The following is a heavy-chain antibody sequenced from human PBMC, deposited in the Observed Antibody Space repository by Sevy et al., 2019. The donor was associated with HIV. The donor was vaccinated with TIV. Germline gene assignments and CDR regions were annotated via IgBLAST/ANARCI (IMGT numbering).Heavy chain of an antibody. CDR1: GFTFSSYS. D-gene: IGHD6-19*01. V-gene: IGHV3-21*01. CDR2: ISSSSSYI. Sequence: GGSLRLSCAASGFTFSSYSMNWVRQAPGKGLEWVSSISSSSSYIYYADSVKGRFTISRDNAKNSLYLQMNSLRAEDTAVYYCARDLTPIAVAGDLDYWGQGTLVTVSS. J-gene: IGHJ4*02. CDR3: ARDLTPIAVAGDLDY.